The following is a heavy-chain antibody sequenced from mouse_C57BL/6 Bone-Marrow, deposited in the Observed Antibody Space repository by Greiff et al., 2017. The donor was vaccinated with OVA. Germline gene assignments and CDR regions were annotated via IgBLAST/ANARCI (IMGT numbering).Heavy chain of an antibody. V-gene: IGHV1-63*01. CDR2: IYPGGGYT. CDR3: ARSVYGSRGYFDF. D-gene: IGHD1-1*01. CDR1: GYTFTNYW. J-gene: IGHJ1*03. Sequence: QVQLQQSGAELVRPGTSVKMSCKASGYTFTNYWIGWAKQRPGHGLEWIGDIYPGGGYTNYNEKFKGKATLTADKSSSTAYMQFSSLTSEDSAIYYCARSVYGSRGYFDFWGTGTTVTVSS.